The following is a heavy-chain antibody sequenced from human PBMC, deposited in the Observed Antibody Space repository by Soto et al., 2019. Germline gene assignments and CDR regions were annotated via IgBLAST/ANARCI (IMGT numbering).Heavy chain of an antibody. CDR2: IYYSGST. D-gene: IGHD6-13*01. V-gene: IGHV4-59*01. Sequence: SETLSLTCTVSGGSISSYYWSWIRQPPGKGLEWIGYIYYSGSTNYNPSLKSRVTISVDTSKNQFSLKLSSVTAADTAVYYCARAEDPYRAAAGRADWFDPWAQGTLVTVSS. J-gene: IGHJ5*02. CDR3: ARAEDPYRAAAGRADWFDP. CDR1: GGSISSYY.